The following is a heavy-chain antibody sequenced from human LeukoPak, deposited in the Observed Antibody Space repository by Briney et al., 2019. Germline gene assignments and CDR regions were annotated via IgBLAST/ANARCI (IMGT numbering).Heavy chain of an antibody. J-gene: IGHJ4*02. CDR3: VRRPEAGDY. CDR2: ISFSSSYT. V-gene: IGHV3-11*03. D-gene: IGHD6-13*01. Sequence: PGGSLRVSCAASGFTFSDYYMTWIRQAPGKGLEWVSYISFSSSYTNYADSVKGRFTISRDNAKNSLYLQMNNLRAEDTAVYYCVRRPEAGDYWGQGTLVTVSS. CDR1: GFTFSDYY.